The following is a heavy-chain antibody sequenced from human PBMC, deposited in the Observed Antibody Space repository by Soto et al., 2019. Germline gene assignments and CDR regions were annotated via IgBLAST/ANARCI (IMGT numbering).Heavy chain of an antibody. D-gene: IGHD3-10*01. CDR1: GFTVSSYD. CDR3: AQVGFSGEFDP. CDR2: VSASGVST. V-gene: IGHV3-23*01. Sequence: LLESGGGLAQPGGSLRLSCATSGFTVSSYDMTWVRQAPGKGLEWVSAVSASGVSTYFADSVKGRFTISRDNSKNTLYLHMNSLSAEDTAVYYCAQVGFSGEFDPWGQGTLVTVSS. J-gene: IGHJ5*02.